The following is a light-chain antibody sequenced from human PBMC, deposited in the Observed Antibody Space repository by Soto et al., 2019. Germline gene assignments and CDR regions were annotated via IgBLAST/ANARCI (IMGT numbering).Light chain of an antibody. CDR2: GAY. Sequence: ELVLTQSPGTLSLSPGERATLSCRASQSVSSSYLAWYQQKPGQAPRLLIYGAYSRATGIPDRFSGSGSGTDFTLTISRLEPEDFAVYYCQQYGSSWTFGQGTKVEIK. J-gene: IGKJ1*01. CDR3: QQYGSSWT. CDR1: QSVSSSY. V-gene: IGKV3-20*01.